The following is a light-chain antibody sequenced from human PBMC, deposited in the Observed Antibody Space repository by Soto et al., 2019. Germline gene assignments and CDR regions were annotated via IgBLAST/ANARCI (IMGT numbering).Light chain of an antibody. CDR2: GAS. J-gene: IGKJ4*01. CDR1: QSVTSTY. Sequence: EIVLTQSPGTLSLSPGERATLSCRASQSVTSTYLAWYQQKPGPAPRLLIYGASNRATGIPDRFTGSGSGTDFTLTFSSLEPEDFAVYYCQQYGSSPLTFGGGTKMEIK. CDR3: QQYGSSPLT. V-gene: IGKV3-20*01.